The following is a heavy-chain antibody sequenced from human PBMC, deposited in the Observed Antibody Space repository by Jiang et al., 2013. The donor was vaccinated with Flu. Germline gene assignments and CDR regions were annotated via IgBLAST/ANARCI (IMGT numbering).Heavy chain of an antibody. CDR1: GYTFTSYG. CDR2: INSGNGNT. D-gene: IGHD3-16*01. J-gene: IGHJ4*02. CDR3: TRDERLGPYYFNY. V-gene: IGHV1-3*04. Sequence: GAEVKKPGASVKVSCKASGYTFTSYGMHWVRQAPGQRLEWMGWINSGNGNTIYSQNFQDRVTFTRDSFASTAYMELSSLRSEDTAVYYCTRDERLGPYYFNYWGQGTLVTVSS.